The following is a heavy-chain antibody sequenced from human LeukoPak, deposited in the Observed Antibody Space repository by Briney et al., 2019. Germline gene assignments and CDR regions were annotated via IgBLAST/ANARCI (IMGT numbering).Heavy chain of an antibody. J-gene: IGHJ6*03. CDR3: AKNGDRGAYCTGGTCYPYFYYYMDV. D-gene: IGHD2-15*01. CDR2: IIPIFGTA. V-gene: IGHV1-69*13. CDR1: GGTFSSYA. Sequence: SVKVSCKASGGTFSSYAISWVRQAPGQGLEWMGGIIPIFGTANYAQKFQGRVTITADESTSTAYMELSSLRSEDTAVYYCAKNGDRGAYCTGGTCYPYFYYYMDVWGKGTTVTI.